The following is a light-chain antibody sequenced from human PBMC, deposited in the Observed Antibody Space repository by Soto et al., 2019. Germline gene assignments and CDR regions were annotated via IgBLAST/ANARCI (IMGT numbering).Light chain of an antibody. CDR3: GTWDSDPYV. Sequence: QSVLTQPPSVSAAPGQKVSISCSGSSSNIGNNDVCWYHQLPGTAPKVLIYDNNKRASGIPDRFSGSKSGTSATLGITGLQTGDEGDYYCGTWDSDPYVFGTGTKVTVL. CDR1: SSNIGNND. CDR2: DNN. J-gene: IGLJ1*01. V-gene: IGLV1-51*01.